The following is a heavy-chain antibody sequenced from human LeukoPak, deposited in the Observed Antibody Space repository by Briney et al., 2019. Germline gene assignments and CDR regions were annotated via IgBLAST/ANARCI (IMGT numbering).Heavy chain of an antibody. J-gene: IGHJ6*03. CDR2: IYTSGST. CDR1: GGSISSYY. V-gene: IGHV4-4*07. D-gene: IGHD6-13*01. Sequence: SETLSLTCTVSGGSISSYYWSWIRQPAGKGLEWIGRIYTSGSTNYNPSLKSRVTISVDTSKNQFSLKLSSVTAADTAVYYCARASSSWYASYYYYYYMDVWGKGTTVTVSS. CDR3: ARASSSWYASYYYYYYMDV.